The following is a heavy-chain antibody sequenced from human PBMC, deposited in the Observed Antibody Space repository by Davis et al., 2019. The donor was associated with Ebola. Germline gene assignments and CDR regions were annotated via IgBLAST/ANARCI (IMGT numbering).Heavy chain of an antibody. CDR3: ARRQRYCGGGSCNNWFDP. V-gene: IGHV4-39*07. CDR2: INHSGST. D-gene: IGHD2-15*01. J-gene: IGHJ5*02. CDR1: GGSISSSSYY. Sequence: MPSETLSLTCTISGGSISSSSYYWGWIRQPPGKGLEWIGGINHSGSTNYNPSLKSRVTISVDTSKNQFSLKLSSVTAADTAIYFCARRQRYCGGGSCNNWFDPWDQGTLVTVSS.